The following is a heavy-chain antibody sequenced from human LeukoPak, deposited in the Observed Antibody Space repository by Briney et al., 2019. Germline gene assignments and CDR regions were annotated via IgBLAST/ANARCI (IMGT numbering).Heavy chain of an antibody. CDR3: ARALRYSRSWGEFDP. CDR1: GYTFTGYY. Sequence: ASVKVSCKASGYTFTGYYMHWVRQAPGQGLEWMGWINPNSGGTNYAQKFQGRVTMTRNTSISTAYMELSRLRSDDTAVYYCARALRYSRSWGEFDPWGQGTLVTVSS. J-gene: IGHJ5*02. D-gene: IGHD6-13*01. V-gene: IGHV1-2*02. CDR2: INPNSGGT.